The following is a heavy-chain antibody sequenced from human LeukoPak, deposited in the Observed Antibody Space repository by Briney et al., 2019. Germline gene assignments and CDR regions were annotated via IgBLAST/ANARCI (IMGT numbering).Heavy chain of an antibody. J-gene: IGHJ4*02. Sequence: PPGGSLRLSCAASGFTVNNYMSWVRQAPGKGLECVSVIYSGGNTYYADSVKGRFTISRDNSKNTLFLQMNSLRADDTAVYYCARGAGGTYPFDYWGQGTLVTVSS. CDR2: IYSGGNT. CDR3: ARGAGGTYPFDY. V-gene: IGHV3-66*01. CDR1: GFTVNNY. D-gene: IGHD1-26*01.